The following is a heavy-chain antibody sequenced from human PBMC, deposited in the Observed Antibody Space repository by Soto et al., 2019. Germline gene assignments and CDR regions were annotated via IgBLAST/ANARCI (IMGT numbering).Heavy chain of an antibody. J-gene: IGHJ6*02. CDR1: GYSFTDYH. D-gene: IGHD2-8*01. Sequence: GASVKVSCKASGYSFTDYHIHWVRQAPGQGLEWLGRINPKSGGTSTAQKFQGWVTMTTDASISTASMELTRLTSDDTAIYYCARGDSTDCSNGVCSFFYNHDMDVWGQGTTVTVSS. CDR2: INPKSGGT. CDR3: ARGDSTDCSNGVCSFFYNHDMDV. V-gene: IGHV1-2*04.